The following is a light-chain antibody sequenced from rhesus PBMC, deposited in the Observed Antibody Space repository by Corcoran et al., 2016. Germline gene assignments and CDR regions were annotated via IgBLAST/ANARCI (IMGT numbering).Light chain of an antibody. CDR3: LQSSNWPYT. J-gene: IGKJ2*01. CDR2: GAS. CDR1: QSISGS. Sequence: EVVMTQSPATLAVSPGERATLSCRTSQSISGSLAWYQHKPGQAPRLLIYGASSRAPDIPDRCSGSGSGTEFPLNISSREPEDVGVYFCLQSSNWPYTFGQGTKVEIK. V-gene: IGKV3-24*04.